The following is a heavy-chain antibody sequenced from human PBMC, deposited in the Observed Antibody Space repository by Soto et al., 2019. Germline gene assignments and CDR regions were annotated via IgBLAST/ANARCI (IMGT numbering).Heavy chain of an antibody. V-gene: IGHV1-46*01. CDR1: GYTFTDYY. D-gene: IGHD3-3*01. J-gene: IGHJ5*02. CDR2: INPDGGST. Sequence: QVQLVQSGAEVKKPGASVMLSCKASGYTFTDYYMHWVRQAPGQGLEWMGIINPDGGSTRYAGKFQGRVTMTRDTSTSTFYMELSSLRSEDTAVYYCAKAPRGGVIITTYSAHIDLWGQGTLVTVSS. CDR3: AKAPRGGVIITTYSAHIDL.